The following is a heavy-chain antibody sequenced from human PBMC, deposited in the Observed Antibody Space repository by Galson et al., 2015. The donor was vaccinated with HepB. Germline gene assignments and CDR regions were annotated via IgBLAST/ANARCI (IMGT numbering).Heavy chain of an antibody. Sequence: QSGAEVKKPGESLKISCRGSGYNFNNYWIAWVRQMPGKGLEWMGLIYPADSDTKYSPSFEGQITISADKSSSTAYLQWSSLQASDTATYYCARRGANCNGEKCYDEGGSDFWGQGTLVVVSS. CDR3: ARRGANCNGEKCYDEGGSDF. CDR2: IYPADSDT. J-gene: IGHJ4*02. CDR1: GYNFNNYW. V-gene: IGHV5-51*01. D-gene: IGHD2-8*01.